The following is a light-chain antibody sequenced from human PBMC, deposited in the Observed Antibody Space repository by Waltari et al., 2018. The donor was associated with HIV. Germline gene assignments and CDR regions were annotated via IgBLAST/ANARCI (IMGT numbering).Light chain of an antibody. V-gene: IGLV2-14*01. J-gene: IGLJ3*02. Sequence: QSALTQPASVSGSPGQSITISCTGTSSDLDIFNYVSWYQHHPGKAPKVIIYEVSKPPSGVSYRFSGSKSGHTASLTISGLQAEDEADYFCMSYISSATPEFGGGTKLTVL. CDR1: SSDLDIFNY. CDR2: EVS. CDR3: MSYISSATPE.